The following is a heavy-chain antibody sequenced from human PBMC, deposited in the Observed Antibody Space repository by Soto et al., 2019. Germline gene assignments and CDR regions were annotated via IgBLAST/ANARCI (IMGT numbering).Heavy chain of an antibody. J-gene: IGHJ6*02. CDR1: GGSISSYY. D-gene: IGHD3-9*01. V-gene: IGHV4-59*01. Sequence: SETLSLTCTVSGGSISSYYWSWIRQPPGKGLEWIGYIYYSGSTNYNPSLKSRVTISVDTSKNQFSLKLSSVTAADTAVYYCAITYFDWLLYAPHYYYGMDVWGQGTTVTVSS. CDR3: AITYFDWLLYAPHYYYGMDV. CDR2: IYYSGST.